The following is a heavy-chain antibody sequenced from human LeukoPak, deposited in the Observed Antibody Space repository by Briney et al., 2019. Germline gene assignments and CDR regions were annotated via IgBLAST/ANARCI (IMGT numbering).Heavy chain of an antibody. V-gene: IGHV4-59*01. Sequence: SETLSLTCTVSGGSISSYYWSWIRQPPGKGLEWIGYIYYSGSTNYNPSLKSRVTISVDTSKNQFSLKLSSVTAADTAVYYCARGYGSGSYYNPYYYYYGMDVWGQGTMVTVSS. D-gene: IGHD3-10*01. J-gene: IGHJ6*02. CDR2: IYYSGST. CDR1: GGSISSYY. CDR3: ARGYGSGSYYNPYYYYYGMDV.